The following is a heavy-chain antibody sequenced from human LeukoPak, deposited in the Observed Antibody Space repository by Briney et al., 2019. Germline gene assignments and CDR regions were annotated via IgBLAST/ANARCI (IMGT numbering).Heavy chain of an antibody. D-gene: IGHD6-13*01. Sequence: PGGSLRLSCAASGFTFSSYAMHWVRQAPGKGLEWVAVISYDGSNKYYADSVKGRFTISRDNSKNTLYLQMNSLRAEDTAVYYCARDSIAAAGTGKVVYWGQGTLVTVSS. V-gene: IGHV3-30-3*01. CDR1: GFTFSSYA. CDR3: ARDSIAAAGTGKVVY. CDR2: ISYDGSNK. J-gene: IGHJ4*02.